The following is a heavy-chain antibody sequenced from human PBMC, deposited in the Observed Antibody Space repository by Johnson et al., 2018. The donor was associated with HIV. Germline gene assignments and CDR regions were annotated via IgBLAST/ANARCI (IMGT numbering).Heavy chain of an antibody. D-gene: IGHD3-22*01. V-gene: IGHV3-7*01. CDR3: AKENRDSRSAFDI. CDR1: GFTFSSYW. J-gene: IGHJ3*02. Sequence: VQLVESGGGLVQPGGSLRLSCAASGFTFSSYWMSWVRQAPGNGLAWVANIKQDGSEKYYADSVKGRFTISRDNSKKTVDLQMNSLRGEDTAVYYCAKENRDSRSAFDIWGQGTMVTVSS. CDR2: IKQDGSEK.